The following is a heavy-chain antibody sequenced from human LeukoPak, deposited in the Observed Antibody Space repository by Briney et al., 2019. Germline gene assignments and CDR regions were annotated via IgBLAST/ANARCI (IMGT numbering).Heavy chain of an antibody. V-gene: IGHV1-69*13. D-gene: IGHD6-13*01. J-gene: IGHJ4*02. Sequence: ASVKVSCKASGGTFSSYAISWVRQAPGQGLEWMGGIIPIFGTANYAQKFQGRVTITADESTSTAYMELSSLRSEDTAVYYCARLGIITAAGSNDYWGQGTLVTVSS. CDR2: IIPIFGTA. CDR3: ARLGIITAAGSNDY. CDR1: GGTFSSYA.